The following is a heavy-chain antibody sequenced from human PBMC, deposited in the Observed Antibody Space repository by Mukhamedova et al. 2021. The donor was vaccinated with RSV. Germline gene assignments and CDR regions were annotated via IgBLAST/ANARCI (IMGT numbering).Heavy chain of an antibody. CDR3: AKDNDYSTDHPDK. Sequence: FTISRDNAKNSLYLQMNSLRAEDTALYYCAKDNDYSTDHPDKWGQGTLVTVSS. V-gene: IGHV3-9*01. J-gene: IGHJ4*02. D-gene: IGHD4-11*01.